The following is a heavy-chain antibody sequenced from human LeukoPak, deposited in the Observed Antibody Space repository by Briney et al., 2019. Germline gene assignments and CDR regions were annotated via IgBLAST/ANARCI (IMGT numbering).Heavy chain of an antibody. CDR3: ARGGSSTGFDY. J-gene: IGHJ4*02. V-gene: IGHV1-18*01. CDR2: ISRYNDKT. Sequence: ASVKVSCKASGYTFTSYGISWVRQAPGQGLEWVGWISRYNDKTNYAQKLQGRVTMTTDTSTSTTYMELRSLRSDDTAVYYCARGGSSTGFDYWGQGTLVTVSS. CDR1: GYTFTSYG. D-gene: IGHD1-26*01.